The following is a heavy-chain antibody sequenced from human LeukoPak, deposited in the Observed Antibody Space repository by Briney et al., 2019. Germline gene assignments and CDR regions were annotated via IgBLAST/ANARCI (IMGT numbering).Heavy chain of an antibody. J-gene: IGHJ1*01. D-gene: IGHD1-26*01. CDR1: GGSISSYY. CDR3: ARHTLGATEH. Sequence: SETLSLTCTVSGGSISSYYWSWIRQPPGKGLEWIGYIYYSGSTNYNPSLKSRVTISVDTSKNQFSLKLSSVTAADTAVYYCARHTLGATEHWGQGTLVTVSS. CDR2: IYYSGST. V-gene: IGHV4-59*08.